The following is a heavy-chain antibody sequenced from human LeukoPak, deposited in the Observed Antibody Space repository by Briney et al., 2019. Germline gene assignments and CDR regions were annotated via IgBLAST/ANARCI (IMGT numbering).Heavy chain of an antibody. CDR2: FDPEDGET. D-gene: IGHD5/OR15-5a*01. V-gene: IGHV1-24*01. Sequence: GASVKVSCKVSGDTLTELSMHWVRQAPGKGLEWMGGFDPEDGETIYAQKFQGRVTMTEDTSTDTAYMELSSLRSDDTAVYYCARDDIYSVKASPSQNWGQGTLVTVSS. CDR3: ARDDIYSVKASPSQN. J-gene: IGHJ4*02. CDR1: GDTLTELS.